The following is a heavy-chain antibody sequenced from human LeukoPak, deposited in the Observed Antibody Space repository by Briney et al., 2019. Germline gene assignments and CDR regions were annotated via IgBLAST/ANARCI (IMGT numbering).Heavy chain of an antibody. J-gene: IGHJ3*02. V-gene: IGHV3-23*01. CDR2: ISGSGDTT. CDR3: ASQYSSSYDAFDI. CDR1: GFIFSSYD. D-gene: IGHD6-13*01. Sequence: GGSLRLSCAASGFIFSSYDMSWVRQAPGKGLEWVSVISGSGDTTYYADSVKGRFTISRDNAKNSLYLQMNSLRDEDTAVYYCASQYSSSYDAFDIWGQGTMVTVSS.